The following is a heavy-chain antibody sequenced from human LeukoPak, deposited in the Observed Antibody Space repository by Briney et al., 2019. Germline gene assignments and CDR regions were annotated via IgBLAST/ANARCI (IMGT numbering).Heavy chain of an antibody. J-gene: IGHJ6*02. CDR1: GYTFTSYY. CDR3: ARDPSPRSGYYYYGMDV. CDR2: INPSGDVI. D-gene: IGHD3-3*01. V-gene: IGHV1-46*01. Sequence: VASVTVSFTASGYTFTSYYMHWVRQAPGQGLEWMGIINPSGDVISYAQKFQGRVTITRDTSASTAYMELSSLRSEDTAVYYCARDPSPRSGYYYYGMDVWGQGTTVTVSS.